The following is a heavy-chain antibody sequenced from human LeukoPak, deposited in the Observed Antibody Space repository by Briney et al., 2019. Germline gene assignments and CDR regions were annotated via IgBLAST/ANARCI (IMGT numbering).Heavy chain of an antibody. J-gene: IGHJ4*02. CDR1: GFTFGNYV. CDR3: GRYLDVSVGGNDY. D-gene: IGHD1-26*01. V-gene: IGHV3-23*01. CDR2: VGTTGTLT. Sequence: GGSLRLSCAASGFTFGNYVMNWVRQAPGKGVEWVSVVGTTGTLTFYADFVKGRFTISRDNSKNTVYLQMNSLSVDDTAVYYCGRYLDVSVGGNDYWGQGTLVTVSS.